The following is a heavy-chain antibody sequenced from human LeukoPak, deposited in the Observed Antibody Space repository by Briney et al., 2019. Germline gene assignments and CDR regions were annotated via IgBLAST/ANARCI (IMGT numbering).Heavy chain of an antibody. D-gene: IGHD6-13*01. CDR1: GYSFTSSW. Sequence: GESLKISCQASGYSFTSSWIGWVRQMPGKGLEWMGIIYPGDSDTRYSPSFQGQVTISADKSISTAYLQWSSLKASDAAMYYCARLGAYSSSWYGNWFDPWGQGTLVTVSS. V-gene: IGHV5-51*01. J-gene: IGHJ5*02. CDR3: ARLGAYSSSWYGNWFDP. CDR2: IYPGDSDT.